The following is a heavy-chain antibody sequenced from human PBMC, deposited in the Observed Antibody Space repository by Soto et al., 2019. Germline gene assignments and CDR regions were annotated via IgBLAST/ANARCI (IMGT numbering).Heavy chain of an antibody. CDR3: PRRFIQGADVMDV. V-gene: IGHV3-23*01. D-gene: IGHD3-10*01. CDR1: GFTFSSYA. CDR2: ISGSGGST. J-gene: IGHJ6*02. Sequence: EVQLLESGGGLVQPGGSLRLSCAASGFTFSSYAMSWLRQAPGKGLEWVSAISGSGGSTYYADSVKGQFTISIDNSKNTLYLQMNSLKAQDTDVYYCPRRFIQGADVMDVWGQGNTVT.